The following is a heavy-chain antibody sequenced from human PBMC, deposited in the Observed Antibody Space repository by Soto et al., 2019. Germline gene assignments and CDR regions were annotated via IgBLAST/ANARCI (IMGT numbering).Heavy chain of an antibody. V-gene: IGHV4-31*03. CDR1: GGSISSGGYY. D-gene: IGHD6-6*01. CDR3: ARDRPRDSSSWLNYYYGMDV. Sequence: SETLSLTCTASGGSISSGGYYWSWIRQHPGKGLEWIGYIYYSGSTYYNPSLKSRVTISVDTSKNQFSLKLSSVTAADTAVYHCARDRPRDSSSWLNYYYGMDVWGQGTTVTVSS. CDR2: IYYSGST. J-gene: IGHJ6*02.